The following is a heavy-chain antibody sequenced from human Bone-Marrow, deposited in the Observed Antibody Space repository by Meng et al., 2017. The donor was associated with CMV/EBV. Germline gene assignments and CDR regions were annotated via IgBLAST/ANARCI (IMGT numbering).Heavy chain of an antibody. Sequence: ASVKVSCKASGYTFAGYYMHWVRQAPGQGLEWMGWINPNSGGTNYAQKFQGRVTMTRDTSISTAYMELSRLRSDDTAVYYCARDLGHGDYGFDYWGQGTLVTISS. CDR1: GYTFAGYY. V-gene: IGHV1-2*02. J-gene: IGHJ4*02. D-gene: IGHD4-17*01. CDR2: INPNSGGT. CDR3: ARDLGHGDYGFDY.